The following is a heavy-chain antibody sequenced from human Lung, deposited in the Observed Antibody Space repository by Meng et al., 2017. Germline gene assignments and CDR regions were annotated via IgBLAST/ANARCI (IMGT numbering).Heavy chain of an antibody. Sequence: EGDLSEAGGGFAQPGGSLRLSCAASGFTFTAFSMTWVRQAPGKGLEWVSTISSTGDSTFYPDSVKGRFIVSRDNSKNTLYLQMNSLRAEDTAIYYCAKEAAMASWGQGTLVTVSS. CDR1: GFTFTAFS. D-gene: IGHD5-18*01. CDR3: AKEAAMAS. V-gene: IGHV3-23*01. J-gene: IGHJ5*02. CDR2: ISSTGDST.